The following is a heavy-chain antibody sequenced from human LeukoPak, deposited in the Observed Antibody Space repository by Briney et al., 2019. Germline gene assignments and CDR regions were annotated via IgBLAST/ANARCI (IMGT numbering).Heavy chain of an antibody. V-gene: IGHV1-46*01. Sequence: ASVKVSCKASGYTFTSYYMHWVRQAPGQGLEWMGIINPSGGSTSYAQKFQGRVTMTRDTSTSTVYMELSSLRSEDTAVYYCARDFSLCSSWYPGSHWGQGTLVTVSS. D-gene: IGHD6-13*01. CDR1: GYTFTSYY. J-gene: IGHJ4*02. CDR2: INPSGGST. CDR3: ARDFSLCSSWYPGSH.